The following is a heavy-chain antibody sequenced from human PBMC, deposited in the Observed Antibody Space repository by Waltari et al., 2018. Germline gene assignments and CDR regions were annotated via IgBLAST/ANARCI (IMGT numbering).Heavy chain of an antibody. CDR3: AKDHGVAY. D-gene: IGHD3-16*01. CDR1: GLTFSIFA. CDR2: ISNSGGDT. V-gene: IGHV3-23*01. J-gene: IGHJ4*02. Sequence: QPLESGGGLVQPGGSLRLSGSDSGLTFSIFAMSWVRQAPGKGLEWVSGISNSGGDTYYTDSVKGRLTISRDNSKKTLYLQMNSLRVEDTAVYYCAKDHGVAYWGQGTLVTVSS.